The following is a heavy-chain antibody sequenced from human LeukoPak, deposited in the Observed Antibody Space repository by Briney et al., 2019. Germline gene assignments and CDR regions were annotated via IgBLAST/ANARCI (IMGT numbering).Heavy chain of an antibody. CDR3: ARDQRRLFDV. V-gene: IGHV4-39*07. J-gene: IGHJ4*02. CDR2: IYSGGNT. Sequence: SSETLSLTCSVSDGSINSDTYYWGWIRQPPGKGLEWIASIYSGGNTFYNPSLKSRVTISIDTSKKQFSLKLTSVTAADTAVYYCARDQRRLFDVWGQGSLVTVSS. CDR1: DGSINSDTYY.